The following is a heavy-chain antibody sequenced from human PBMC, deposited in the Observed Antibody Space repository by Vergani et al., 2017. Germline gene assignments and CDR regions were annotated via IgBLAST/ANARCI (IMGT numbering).Heavy chain of an antibody. CDR3: AKDLWVGAAPLGY. D-gene: IGHD2-15*01. J-gene: IGHJ4*02. V-gene: IGHV3-33*06. CDR2: IWYDGSNK. Sequence: QVQLVESGGGVVQPGKSLRLSCAASGFTFSSYGMHWVRQAPGKGLEWVAVIWYDGSNKYYADSVKGRFTISRDNSKNTLDLQMNSLRAEYTAVYYCAKDLWVGAAPLGYWGQGTLVTVSS. CDR1: GFTFSSYG.